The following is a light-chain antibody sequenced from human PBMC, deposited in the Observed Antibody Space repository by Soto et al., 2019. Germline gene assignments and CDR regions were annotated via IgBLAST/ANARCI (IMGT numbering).Light chain of an antibody. Sequence: DLQMTQSPSTLSASVGDRVSITCRAGQSINTWLAWYQQKSGKAPKLLIYDASKLESGVPSRFSGSGSGTDFTLTIYNLQPDDFATYYCQQYNAPWAFGQGTKVEIK. CDR1: QSINTW. CDR3: QQYNAPWA. J-gene: IGKJ1*01. CDR2: DAS. V-gene: IGKV1-5*01.